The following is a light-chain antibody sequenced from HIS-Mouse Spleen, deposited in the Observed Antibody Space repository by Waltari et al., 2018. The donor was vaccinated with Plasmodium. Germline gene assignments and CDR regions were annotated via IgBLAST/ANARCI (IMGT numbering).Light chain of an antibody. CDR2: AAS. CDR3: QQSYSTPWT. J-gene: IGKJ1*01. CDR1: QSISSY. V-gene: IGKV1-39*01. Sequence: DIQMTPSTSSLPASVGDRVTITCRASQSISSYLNWYQQKPGKAPKLLIYAASSLQSGVPSRFSGSGSGTDFTLTISSLQPEDFATYYCQQSYSTPWTFGQGTKVEIK.